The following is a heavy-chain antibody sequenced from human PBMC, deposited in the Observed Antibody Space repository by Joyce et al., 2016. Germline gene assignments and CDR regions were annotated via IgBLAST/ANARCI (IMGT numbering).Heavy chain of an antibody. CDR2: NRSKTYGGTK. V-gene: IGHV3-49*05. J-gene: IGHJ5*02. CDR3: TRIGDCSGGGCYEGWFDP. Sequence: EVQLVESGGGLVKPGRSLRLSCTSSGFIFGDYAMNWFRQGLGNVMEWVGFNRSKTYGGTKDYNASLKGRFTISRDDSKSIAYLQMNSLKTEDTAMYYCTRIGDCSGGGCYEGWFDPWGQGTLVTVFS. CDR1: GFIFGDYA. D-gene: IGHD2-15*01.